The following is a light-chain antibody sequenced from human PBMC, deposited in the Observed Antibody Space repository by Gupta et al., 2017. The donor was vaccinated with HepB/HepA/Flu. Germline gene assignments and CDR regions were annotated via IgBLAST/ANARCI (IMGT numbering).Light chain of an antibody. CDR2: DAS. J-gene: IGKJ2*03. CDR3: QHYNNWPPYG. V-gene: IGKV3-15*01. CDR1: QSVSRK. Sequence: EIVMTQSPDTLSVSPGERGVLSCRVSQSVSRKLDCYQHKLGQAPRLLIYDASTRATDIPARFSGSGSGTEFSLTISSRLSEDFAIYYCQHYNNWPPYGFGQGTKLEIK.